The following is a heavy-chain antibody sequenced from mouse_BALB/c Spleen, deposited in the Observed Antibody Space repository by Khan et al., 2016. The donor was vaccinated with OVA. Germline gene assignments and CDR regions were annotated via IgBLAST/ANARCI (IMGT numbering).Heavy chain of an antibody. CDR1: GYTFTSFW. D-gene: IGHD1-1*02. J-gene: IGHJ2*01. CDR3: TRNGCGSYESWDY. CDR2: IYPDNSDT. Sequence: VQLQQSGTVLARPGASVKMSCKASGYTFTSFWMHWVKQRPGQGLEWIGAIYPDNSDTNYNQKFEGKATFTAVKSTSTAYLGLNSLTNEDSAVYYCTRNGCGSYESWDYWGQGTTLTVSA. V-gene: IGHV1-5*01.